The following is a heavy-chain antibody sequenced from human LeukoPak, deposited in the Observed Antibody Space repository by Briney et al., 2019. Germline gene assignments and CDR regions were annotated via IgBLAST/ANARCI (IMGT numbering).Heavy chain of an antibody. V-gene: IGHV1-58*02. CDR3: AAVAYGSGSYMSY. Sequence: SVKVSCKASGFTFTSSAMQWVRQARGQRLEWIGWIVVGSGNTKYAQKLQERVTITRDMSTSTAYMELSSLRSEDTAVYYCAAVAYGSGSYMSYWGQGTLVTVSS. D-gene: IGHD3-10*01. CDR2: IVVGSGNT. CDR1: GFTFTSSA. J-gene: IGHJ4*02.